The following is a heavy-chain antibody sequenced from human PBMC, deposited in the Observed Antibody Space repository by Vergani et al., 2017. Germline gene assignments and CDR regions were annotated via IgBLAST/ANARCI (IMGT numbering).Heavy chain of an antibody. V-gene: IGHV4-34*01. J-gene: IGHJ4*02. D-gene: IGHD6-19*01. CDR2: INHSGST. CDR1: GGPFSGYY. Sequence: QVQLQQWGAGLLKPSETLSLTCAVYGGPFSGYYWSWIRQPPGKGLEWIGEINHSGSTNYNPSLKSRVTISVDTSKNQFSLKLSSVTAADTAVYYCARHVRAVAGTVAYYFDYWGQGTLVTVSS. CDR3: ARHVRAVAGTVAYYFDY.